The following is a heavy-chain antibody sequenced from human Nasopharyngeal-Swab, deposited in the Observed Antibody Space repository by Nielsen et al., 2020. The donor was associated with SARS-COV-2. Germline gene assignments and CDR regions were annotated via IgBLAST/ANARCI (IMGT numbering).Heavy chain of an antibody. V-gene: IGHV3-23*01. Sequence: WIRQPPGKGLEWVSGIGGSGRSTYYADSVKGRFTISRDNSKNTLYLQMNSLRADDTAVYYCAKCRGQLLASYHFDQWGQGTPVTVSS. D-gene: IGHD1-1*01. J-gene: IGHJ4*02. CDR3: AKCRGQLLASYHFDQ. CDR2: IGGSGRST.